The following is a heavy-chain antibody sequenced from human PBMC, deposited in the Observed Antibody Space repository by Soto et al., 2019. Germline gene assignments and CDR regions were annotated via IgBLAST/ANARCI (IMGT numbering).Heavy chain of an antibody. CDR2: INHSGST. D-gene: IGHD5-12*01. J-gene: IGHJ4*02. CDR1: GGSFSDYY. CDR3: ARKFSGYDYDY. V-gene: IGHV4-34*01. Sequence: QVQLQQWGAGLVKPSETLSLTCAVYGGSFSDYYWSWIRQPPGKGLEWLGEINHSGSTNYNPSLKSRVTISVDTSKNQFSLKLSSVTAADTAVYYCARKFSGYDYDYWGQGTLVTVSS.